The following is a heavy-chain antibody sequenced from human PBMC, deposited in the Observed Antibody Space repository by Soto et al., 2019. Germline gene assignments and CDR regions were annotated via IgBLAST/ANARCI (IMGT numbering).Heavy chain of an antibody. V-gene: IGHV3-74*01. CDR2: INSDGTHT. CDR3: ASADYGDYFDY. Sequence: GGSLRLSCAASGFTFSTYTMNWVRQAPGKGLVWVSPINSDGTHTSYADSVKGRFTISRDNAKNTLYLQMNSLRAEDTAVYYCASADYGDYFDYWGQGTLVTVSS. J-gene: IGHJ4*02. CDR1: GFTFSTYT. D-gene: IGHD4-17*01.